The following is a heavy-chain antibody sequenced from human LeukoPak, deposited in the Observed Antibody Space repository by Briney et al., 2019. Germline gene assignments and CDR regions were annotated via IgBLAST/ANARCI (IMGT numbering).Heavy chain of an antibody. CDR1: AFTFRTYS. J-gene: IGHJ3*02. CDR2: IWYDGTNK. V-gene: IGHV3-33*08. CDR3: ARGRFGELSVATFDI. D-gene: IGHD3-10*01. Sequence: PGGSLRLSCVASAFTFRTYSMHWVRQAPGKGLEWVALIWYDGTNKYYGDSVKGRFTISRDNSKNTLYLQMNSLRAEDTAVYYCARGRFGELSVATFDIWGQGTMVTVSS.